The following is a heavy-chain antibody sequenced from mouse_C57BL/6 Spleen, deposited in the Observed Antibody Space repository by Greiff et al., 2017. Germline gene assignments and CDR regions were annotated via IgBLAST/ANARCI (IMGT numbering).Heavy chain of an antibody. CDR2: INPSSGYT. CDR3: ARSDYYGSTSFDY. CDR1: GYTFTSYT. J-gene: IGHJ2*01. Sequence: QVQLQQSGAELARPGASVKMSCKASGYTFTSYTMHWVKQRPGQGLEWIGYINPSSGYTKYNQKFKDKATLTADKSTSTAYMQLSSLTSEDSAVYYCARSDYYGSTSFDYWGQGTTLTVSS. D-gene: IGHD1-1*01. V-gene: IGHV1-4*01.